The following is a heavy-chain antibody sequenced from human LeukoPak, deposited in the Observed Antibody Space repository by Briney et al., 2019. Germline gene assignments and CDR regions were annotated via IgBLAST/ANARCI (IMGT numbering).Heavy chain of an antibody. CDR1: GGTLNSSA. J-gene: IGHJ5*02. V-gene: IGHV1-69*13. Sequence: SVKVSCKSTGGTLNSSAFNWARQAPGQGLEWMGVIIPSYRPADYGKNFQARLTITADESTSTVYMELNSLRSEDTAVYYCAGSFGAHDRMSYRFSYSCFDTWGQGTLVTVSS. D-gene: IGHD5/OR15-5a*01. CDR3: AGSFGAHDRMSYRFSYSCFDT. CDR2: IIPSYRPA.